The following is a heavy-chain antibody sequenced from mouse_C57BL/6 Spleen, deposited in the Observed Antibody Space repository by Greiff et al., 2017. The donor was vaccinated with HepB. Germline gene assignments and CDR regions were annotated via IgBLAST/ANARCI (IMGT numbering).Heavy chain of an antibody. CDR3: GREGGDGDWFAD. J-gene: IGHJ3*01. V-gene: IGHV1-82*01. Sequence: VQLQQSGPELVKPGASVKISCKASGYAFSSSWMNWVKQRPGKGLEWIGRIHPGDGDTNYNGKFKGKATLTADISSSTAYMQLSSLTSEDSAVYCCGREGGDGDWFADWGQGTLVTVS. CDR2: IHPGDGDT. D-gene: IGHD3-3*01. CDR1: GYAFSSSW.